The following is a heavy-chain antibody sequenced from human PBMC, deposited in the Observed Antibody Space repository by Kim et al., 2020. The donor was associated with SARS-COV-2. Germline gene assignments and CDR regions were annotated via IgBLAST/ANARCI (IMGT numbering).Heavy chain of an antibody. CDR2: TDHTGAI. CDR3: ARGWVGVVPSPILGLGPHYDYYAMDV. J-gene: IGHJ6*02. D-gene: IGHD1-26*01. V-gene: IGHV4-34*01. Sequence: SETLSLRCAVYVGSFSGYHWSLVRQPPGRGLEWIGETDHTGAITYNPALKARAAISVDRSKNQISLQLTSVTAADTAVYFCARGWVGVVPSPILGLGPHYDYYAMDVWGQGTTVTVSS. CDR1: VGSFSGYH.